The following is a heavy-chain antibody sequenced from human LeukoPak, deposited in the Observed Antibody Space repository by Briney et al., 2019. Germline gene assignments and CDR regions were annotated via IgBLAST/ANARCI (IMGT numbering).Heavy chain of an antibody. V-gene: IGHV1-46*01. J-gene: IGHJ4*02. CDR3: AREEMEYSFGPDY. CDR2: INPSGGSR. CDR1: GYTFTNYY. Sequence: ASVKVSFKASGYTFTNYYIHWVRQAPGQGLEWMGIINPSGGSRNYAQKFQDRVTMTRDTSTSTVYMELSSLRSEDTAVYYCAREEMEYSFGPDYWGQGTLVTVSS. D-gene: IGHD5-24*01.